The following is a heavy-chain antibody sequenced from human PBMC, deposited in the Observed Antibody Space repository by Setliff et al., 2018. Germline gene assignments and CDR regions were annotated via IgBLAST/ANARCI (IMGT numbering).Heavy chain of an antibody. CDR2: FIPMEGRA. V-gene: IGHV1-69*08. D-gene: IGHD3-22*01. CDR3: ARDDSSGYHTTYFDY. CDR1: GSSFSSYT. J-gene: IGHJ4*02. Sequence: ASVKVSCKASGSSFSSYTISWVRQAPGQGLEWMGRFIPMEGRADYAQNFQGRVTIIADKSTGTVYMELSSLRSEDTAVYYCARDDSSGYHTTYFDYWGQGTLVTVSS.